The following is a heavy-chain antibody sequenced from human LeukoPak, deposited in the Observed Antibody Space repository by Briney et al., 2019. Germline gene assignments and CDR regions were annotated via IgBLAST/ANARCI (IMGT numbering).Heavy chain of an antibody. J-gene: IGHJ4*02. CDR2: IYYSGST. CDR1: GGPINSYY. V-gene: IGHV4-59*01. D-gene: IGHD5-18*01. CDR3: ARGYSYGLVYFDY. Sequence: PSETLSLTCTVSGGPINSYYWSWIPQPPGKGVEGIGYIYYSGSTNYNPSLKRRVTISVDTSKNQFSLKLSSVTAADTAVYYCARGYSYGLVYFDYWGQGTLVTVSS.